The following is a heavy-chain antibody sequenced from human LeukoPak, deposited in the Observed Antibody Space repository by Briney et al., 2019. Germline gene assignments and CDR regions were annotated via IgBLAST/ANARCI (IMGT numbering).Heavy chain of an antibody. CDR2: ISYDGSNK. V-gene: IGHV3-30-3*01. Sequence: GGSLRLSCAASGFTFSSYAMHWVHQAPGKGLEWVAVISYDGSNKYYADSVKGRFTISRDNSKNTLYLQMNSLRAEDTALYYCAKDIGSHDAGDFDYWGQGTLVTVSS. CDR1: GFTFSSYA. D-gene: IGHD1-26*01. J-gene: IGHJ4*02. CDR3: AKDIGSHDAGDFDY.